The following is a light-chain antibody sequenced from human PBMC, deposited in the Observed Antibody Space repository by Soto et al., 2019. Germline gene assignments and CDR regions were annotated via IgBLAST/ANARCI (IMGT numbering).Light chain of an antibody. CDR1: RSVSSN. Sequence: EIVMTQSPATLSVSPGERATLSCRASRSVSSNLAWYQQKPGQAPRLLIYGASTRATGIPARFSGSGSGTEFTLTISSLQSEDFAVYYWQQYNNWPPYTLGQGTKREIK. V-gene: IGKV3-15*01. CDR3: QQYNNWPPYT. J-gene: IGKJ2*01. CDR2: GAS.